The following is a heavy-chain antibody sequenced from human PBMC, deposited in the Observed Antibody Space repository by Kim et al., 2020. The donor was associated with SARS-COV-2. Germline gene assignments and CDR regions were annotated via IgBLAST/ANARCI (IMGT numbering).Heavy chain of an antibody. CDR2: GNT. Sequence: GNTGYAQKYQGRVTMTRNTSISTAYMELSSLRSEDTAVYYCARGRHSLDYWGQGTLVTVSS. CDR3: ARGRHSLDY. V-gene: IGHV1-8*01. J-gene: IGHJ4*02.